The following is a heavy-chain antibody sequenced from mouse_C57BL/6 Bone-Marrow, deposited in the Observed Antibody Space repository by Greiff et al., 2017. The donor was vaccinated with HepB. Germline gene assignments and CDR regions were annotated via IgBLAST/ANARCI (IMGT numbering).Heavy chain of an antibody. J-gene: IGHJ3*01. V-gene: IGHV1-81*01. CDR2: IYPRSGNT. Sequence: QVQLQQSGAELARPGASVKLSCKASGYTFTSYGISWVKQRTGQGLEWIGEIYPRSGNTYYNEKFKGKATLTADKSSSTAYMELRSLTSEDSAVYFCARYGLGRAYGGQGTLVTVSA. CDR3: ARYGLGRAY. D-gene: IGHD4-1*01. CDR1: GYTFTSYG.